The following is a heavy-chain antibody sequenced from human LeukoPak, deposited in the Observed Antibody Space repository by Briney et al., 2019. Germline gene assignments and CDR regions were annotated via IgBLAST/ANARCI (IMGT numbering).Heavy chain of an antibody. Sequence: SETLSLTCAVYGGSFSAYYWSWIRQPPGKGLEWIGEINHSGSTNYNPSLKSRVTISVDTSKNQFSLKLTSVTAADTAVYYCARVTGLAAAESWGQEPWSPSPQ. CDR3: ARVTGLAAAES. CDR2: INHSGST. D-gene: IGHD6-13*01. V-gene: IGHV4-34*01. J-gene: IGHJ4*01. CDR1: GGSFSAYY.